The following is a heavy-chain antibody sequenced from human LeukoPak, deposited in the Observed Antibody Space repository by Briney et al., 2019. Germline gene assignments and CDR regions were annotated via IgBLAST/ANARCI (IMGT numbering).Heavy chain of an antibody. Sequence: GGSLRLSCAASGFTFSYYSMNWVRQAPGKGLEWVSYISSNGSPIFHADSVKGRFTISRDNAKNSLSLLMNSLRAEDTAVYYCARDGGSGILDWGQGTLATVSS. V-gene: IGHV3-48*04. J-gene: IGHJ4*02. CDR2: ISSNGSPI. D-gene: IGHD3-10*01. CDR1: GFTFSYYS. CDR3: ARDGGSGILD.